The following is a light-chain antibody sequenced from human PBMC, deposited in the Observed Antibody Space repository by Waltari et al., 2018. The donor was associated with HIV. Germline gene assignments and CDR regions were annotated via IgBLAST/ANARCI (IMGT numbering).Light chain of an antibody. J-gene: IGLJ2*01. CDR2: RYN. CDR3: QSADITNIWV. CDR1: ALPKQY. Sequence: SSDLTQPPSMSLSPGQTARITCSGDALPKQYVYWYQQKPGQAPVLILSRYNKSPSGVPDRFSGSRSGTTATATLTISGVQTEDEADYYCQSADITNIWVFGGGTKLTVL. V-gene: IGLV3-25*03.